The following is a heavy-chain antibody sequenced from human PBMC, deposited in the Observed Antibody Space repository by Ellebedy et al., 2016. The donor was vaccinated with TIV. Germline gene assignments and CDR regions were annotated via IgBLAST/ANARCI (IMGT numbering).Heavy chain of an antibody. CDR1: GDSISSGRYY. D-gene: IGHD3-16*01. CDR3: ARSPAGATPLGD. CDR2: NFYSANT. V-gene: IGHV4-30-4*01. J-gene: IGHJ4*02. Sequence: MPSETLSLTCTVSGDSISSGRYYWNWIRQSPGKGLEWIGYNFYSANTYYNPSLKSRVSISVDPSKNQFSLKLTSGTAADTAMYYCARSPAGATPLGDWGQGTLVTVSS.